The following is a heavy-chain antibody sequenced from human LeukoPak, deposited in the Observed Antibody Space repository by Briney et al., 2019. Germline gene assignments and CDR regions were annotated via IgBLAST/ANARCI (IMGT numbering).Heavy chain of an antibody. CDR2: IYHSGST. J-gene: IGHJ4*02. CDR3: ARDTGYSFDY. V-gene: IGHV4-38-2*02. D-gene: IGHD3-22*01. CDR1: GYSISSGYY. Sequence: PSETLSLTCTVSGYSISSGYYWGWIRQPPGKGLEWIGSIYHSGSTYYNPSLKSRVTMSVDTSKNLFSLKLSSVTAADMAVYYCARDTGYSFDYWGQGTLVTVSS.